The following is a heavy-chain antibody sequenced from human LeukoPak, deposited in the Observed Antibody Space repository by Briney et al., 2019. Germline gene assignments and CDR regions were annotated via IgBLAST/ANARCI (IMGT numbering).Heavy chain of an antibody. V-gene: IGHV4-34*01. CDR3: ARAPGAAID. CDR1: GGSFSGYY. CDR2: INHSGST. D-gene: IGHD2-2*01. J-gene: IGHJ4*02. Sequence: SETLSLTCAVYGGSFSGYYWSWIRQPPGKGLEWIGEINHSGSTNYNPSLKSRVSISVDTSKNQFSLKLNSVTAADTAVYYCARAPGAAIDWGQGTLVTVSS.